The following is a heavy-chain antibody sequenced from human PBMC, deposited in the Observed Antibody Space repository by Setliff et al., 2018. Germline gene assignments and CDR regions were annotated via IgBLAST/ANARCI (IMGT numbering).Heavy chain of an antibody. J-gene: IGHJ6*03. CDR2: IRSRNDGGTT. D-gene: IGHD1-1*01. V-gene: IGHV3-15*01. CDR1: GFAFASYN. Sequence: GGSLRLSCEASGFAFASYNMTWVRQPPGKGLEWVGRIRSRNDGGTTDYAAPAKGRFTFSRDDSKNTLYLQMNNLKTEDTATYYCTSAKLERRTGHHYYMDVWGKGTTVTVS. CDR3: TSAKLERRTGHHYYMDV.